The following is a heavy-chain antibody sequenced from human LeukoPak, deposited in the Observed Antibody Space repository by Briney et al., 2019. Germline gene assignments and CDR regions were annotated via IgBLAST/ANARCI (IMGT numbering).Heavy chain of an antibody. D-gene: IGHD3-22*01. CDR3: ARAWGGDSSGYYQGGFDY. V-gene: IGHV1-69*05. J-gene: IGHJ4*02. Sequence: SVKVSCKASGGTFSTYSISWMRQAPGQGLEWMGRIIPIFGTANYAQKFHGRVTITTDESTNTAYMELSSLTSEDTAVYYCARAWGGDSSGYYQGGFDYWGQGTLVTVSS. CDR1: GGTFSTYS. CDR2: IIPIFGTA.